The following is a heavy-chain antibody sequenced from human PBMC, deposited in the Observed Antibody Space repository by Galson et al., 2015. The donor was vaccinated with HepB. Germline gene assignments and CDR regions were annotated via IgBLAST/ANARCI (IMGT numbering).Heavy chain of an antibody. Sequence: SVKVSCKVSGYTLTELSMHWVRQAPGKGLEWMGGFDPEDGETIYAQKFQGRVTMTEDTSTDTAYMELSSLRSEDTAVYYCATIGGYSYGVDYYYYGMDVWGQGTTVTVSS. CDR3: ATIGGYSYGVDYYYYGMDV. D-gene: IGHD5-18*01. CDR2: FDPEDGET. CDR1: GYTLTELS. V-gene: IGHV1-24*01. J-gene: IGHJ6*02.